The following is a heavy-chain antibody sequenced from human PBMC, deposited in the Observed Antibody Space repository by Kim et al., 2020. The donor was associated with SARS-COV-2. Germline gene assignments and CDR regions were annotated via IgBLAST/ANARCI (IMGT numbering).Heavy chain of an antibody. Sequence: GGSLRLSCAASGFTFSSYSINWVRQAPGKGLEWVSYISSSGTTKYYADSVMGRFTISRDNSKNSLYLQMNSLSDDDTAVYYCARNYYGDYHYDYWGQGTL. CDR2: ISSSGTTK. CDR3: ARNYYGDYHYDY. V-gene: IGHV3-48*02. CDR1: GFTFSSYS. J-gene: IGHJ4*02. D-gene: IGHD4-17*01.